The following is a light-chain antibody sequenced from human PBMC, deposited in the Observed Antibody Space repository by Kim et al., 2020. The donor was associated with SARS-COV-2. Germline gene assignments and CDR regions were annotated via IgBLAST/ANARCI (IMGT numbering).Light chain of an antibody. Sequence: LSVSPGASATLACRASQSINSHLAWYQQKPGQAPRLLIYGASTRATGIPSRFSGSGSGTEFTLTISSLQSEDFAVYYCQQYNNWPLTFGGGTKVDIK. J-gene: IGKJ4*01. CDR1: QSINSH. V-gene: IGKV3-15*01. CDR2: GAS. CDR3: QQYNNWPLT.